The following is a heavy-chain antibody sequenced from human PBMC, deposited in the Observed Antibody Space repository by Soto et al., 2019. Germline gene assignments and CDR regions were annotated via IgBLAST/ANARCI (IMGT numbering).Heavy chain of an antibody. J-gene: IGHJ4*02. CDR3: ARGPSGDKVDS. CDR2: IYNGGST. V-gene: IGHV4-30-4*01. Sequence: QVHLQEPGPGLLNPYQPLSLPSPVSGGSFSIVNYWWGWTRRSPNMGWEWIGHIYNGGSTYNNPSLESRVTMSVDTSQNQLSLTLSSVSAADTAVYYCARGPSGDKVDSWGQGTLVTVSS. D-gene: IGHD7-27*01. CDR1: GGSFSIVNYW.